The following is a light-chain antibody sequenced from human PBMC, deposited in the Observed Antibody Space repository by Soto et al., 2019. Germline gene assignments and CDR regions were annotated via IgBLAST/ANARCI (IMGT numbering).Light chain of an antibody. CDR3: QVFDGSLWT. Sequence: EIVLTQSTGTLALSPGERATLSCRASQSVSSNKLAWYQQKPGQAPRLLIYGASGRATGIPDRFSGSGSGTDFTLTISRLEPEDFAVYYCQVFDGSLWTFGQGTKV. V-gene: IGKV3-20*01. CDR2: GAS. CDR1: QSVSSNK. J-gene: IGKJ1*01.